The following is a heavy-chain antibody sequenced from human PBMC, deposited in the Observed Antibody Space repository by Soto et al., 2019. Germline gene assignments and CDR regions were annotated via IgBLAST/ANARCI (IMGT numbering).Heavy chain of an antibody. V-gene: IGHV3-48*04. Sequence: EVQLVESGGGLVQPGGSLRPSCAASGFTFTSFGMTWVRQAPGRGLEWVSPINSGGSVILYADSVKGRVTISRDNSKNSLYLEMNSLRADDTAVYFCARDEDGTYEFDYWGQGTLVTVSS. D-gene: IGHD3-22*01. J-gene: IGHJ4*02. CDR2: INSGGSVI. CDR1: GFTFTSFG. CDR3: ARDEDGTYEFDY.